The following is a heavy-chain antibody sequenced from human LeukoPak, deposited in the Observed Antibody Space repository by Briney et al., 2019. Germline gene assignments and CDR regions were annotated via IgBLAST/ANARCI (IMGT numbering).Heavy chain of an antibody. CDR2: IIPIFGTA. J-gene: IGHJ4*02. V-gene: IGHV1-69*05. Sequence: SVKVSCKASGGTFSSYAISWVRQAPGQGLEWMGGIIPIFGTANYAQKFQGRVTITTDESTRTAYMELSSLRSEDTAVYYCASGSRYWYYFDYWGQGTLVTVSS. CDR1: GGTFSSYA. D-gene: IGHD2-8*02. CDR3: ASGSRYWYYFDY.